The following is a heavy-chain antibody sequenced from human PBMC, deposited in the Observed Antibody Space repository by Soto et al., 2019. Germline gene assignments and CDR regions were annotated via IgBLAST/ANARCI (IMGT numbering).Heavy chain of an antibody. J-gene: IGHJ4*02. D-gene: IGHD1-1*01. CDR2: IYYSGST. CDR3: AREGNWSNQGGYYFDY. V-gene: IGHV4-31*03. CDR1: GGSISSGGYY. Sequence: SEILSLTCTVSGGSISSGGYYWSWIRQHPGKGLEWIGYIYYSGSTYYNPSLKSRVTISVDTSKNQFSLKLSSVTAADTAVYYCAREGNWSNQGGYYFDYWGQGTLVTVSS.